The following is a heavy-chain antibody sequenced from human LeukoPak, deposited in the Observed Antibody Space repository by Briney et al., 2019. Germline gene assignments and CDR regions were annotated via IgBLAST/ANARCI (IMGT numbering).Heavy chain of an antibody. CDR3: ARASGSYWWFDS. D-gene: IGHD1-26*01. CDR2: VNPNSGDT. Sequence: ASVKVSCKASGYTFTGYYLHWVRQAPGQGLEWMGRVNPNSGDTSYAQKFQGSVTMTRDTSISTVYMELSRLRSDDTAVYYCARASGSYWWFDSWGQGTLVTVSS. CDR1: GYTFTGYY. V-gene: IGHV1-2*06. J-gene: IGHJ5*01.